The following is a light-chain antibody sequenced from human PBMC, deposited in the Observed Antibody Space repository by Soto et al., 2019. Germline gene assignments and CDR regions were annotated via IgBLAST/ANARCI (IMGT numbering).Light chain of an antibody. CDR2: EVV. CDR3: KSYAGSNTDV. J-gene: IGLJ1*01. CDR1: KSDIGVYDF. V-gene: IGLV2-8*01. Sequence: QSVLAQPPSASGSPGQSVTISCTGTKSDIGVYDFVSWYQHHPGKAPRLIIYEVVQRPSGVPDRFSGSKSGNTASLTVSGLQAADEADYFCKSYAGSNTDVFGSGTRSPS.